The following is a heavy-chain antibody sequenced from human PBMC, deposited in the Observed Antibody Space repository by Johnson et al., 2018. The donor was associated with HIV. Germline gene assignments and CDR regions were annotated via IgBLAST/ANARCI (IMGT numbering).Heavy chain of an antibody. V-gene: IGHV3-30*18. CDR3: AKDEGKGFRDLEGYAFDI. CDR2: ISYDGSEN. D-gene: IGHD3-10*01. J-gene: IGHJ3*02. CDR1: GFTFSSYG. Sequence: QVQLVESGGGLAKPAWSPRLSCAASGFTFSSYGMHWVRQAPGKGLEWVAVISYDGSENNYADSVKGRFTISRDNSENTLYLQMNSLGAEDTAVYYCAKDEGKGFRDLEGYAFDIWGQGTVVTVSS.